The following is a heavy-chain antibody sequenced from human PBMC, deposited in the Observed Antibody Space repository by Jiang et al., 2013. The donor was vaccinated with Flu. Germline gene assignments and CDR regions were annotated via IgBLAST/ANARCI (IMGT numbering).Heavy chain of an antibody. CDR1: GGSISSSSYY. Sequence: PGLVKPSETLSLTCTVSGGSISSSSYYWGWIRQPPGKGLEWIGSIYYSGSTYYNPSLKSRVTISVDTSKNQFSLKLSSVTAADTAVYYCARAGDSGDFDYWGQGTLVTVSS. D-gene: IGHD3-16*01. V-gene: IGHV4-39*01. J-gene: IGHJ4*02. CDR2: IYYSGST. CDR3: ARAGDSGDFDY.